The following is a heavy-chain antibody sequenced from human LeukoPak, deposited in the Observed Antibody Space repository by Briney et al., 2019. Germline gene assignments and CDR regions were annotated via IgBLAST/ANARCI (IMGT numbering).Heavy chain of an antibody. Sequence: GASVKVSCKASGYAFTGYYMHWLRQAPGQGLEWRGWINPNSGGTNYAQKFQGRVTMTRDTSISTAYMELSRLRSADTAVYYCARSQPSLVRNWFDPWGQGTLVTVSS. CDR3: ARSQPSLVRNWFDP. CDR2: INPNSGGT. J-gene: IGHJ5*02. D-gene: IGHD6-6*01. CDR1: GYAFTGYY. V-gene: IGHV1-2*02.